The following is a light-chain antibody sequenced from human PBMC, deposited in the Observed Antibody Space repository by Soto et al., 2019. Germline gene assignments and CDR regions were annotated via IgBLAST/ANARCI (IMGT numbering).Light chain of an antibody. CDR3: ATWDDSLSGPV. CDR2: SNS. J-gene: IGLJ2*01. V-gene: IGLV1-44*01. CDR1: SSNIGSTT. Sequence: QSVLTQPPLASGAPGQGVTISCSGTSSNIGSTTVNWYQQVPGTAPKLLIHSNSQRPSGVPDRFSGSRSGTSASLAISGLQSDDEADYYCATWDDSLSGPVFGGGTKLTVL.